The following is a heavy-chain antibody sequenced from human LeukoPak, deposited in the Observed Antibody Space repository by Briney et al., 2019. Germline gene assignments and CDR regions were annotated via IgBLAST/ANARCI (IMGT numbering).Heavy chain of an antibody. V-gene: IGHV3-23*01. CDR1: GFTFSSYG. J-gene: IGHJ4*02. Sequence: GGSLRLSCAASGFTFSSYGMSWVRQAPGKGLEWVSAISGSGGSTYYADSVKGRFTISRDNSKNTLYLQMNSLRAEDTAVYYCARPGYCSGGSCLGYWGQGTLVTVSS. CDR2: ISGSGGST. D-gene: IGHD2-15*01. CDR3: ARPGYCSGGSCLGY.